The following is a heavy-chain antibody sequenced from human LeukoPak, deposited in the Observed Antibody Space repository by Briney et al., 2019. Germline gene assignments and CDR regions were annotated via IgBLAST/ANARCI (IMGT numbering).Heavy chain of an antibody. V-gene: IGHV3-33*01. CDR2: IWHDGSNK. D-gene: IGHD3-22*01. J-gene: IGHJ3*02. CDR1: GFTFSTYG. CDR3: ARGGNIGYDYNAFDI. Sequence: GGSLRLSCAASGFTFSTYGIHWVRQAPGKGLEWVAVIWHDGSNKYYADSVKGRFTISRDNAKNSLYLQMNSLRDEDTAVYYCARGGNIGYDYNAFDIWGQGTMVTVSS.